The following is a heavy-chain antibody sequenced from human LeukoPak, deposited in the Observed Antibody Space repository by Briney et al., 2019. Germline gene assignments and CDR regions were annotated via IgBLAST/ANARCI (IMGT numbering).Heavy chain of an antibody. CDR3: ARRAGAYSHPFDY. CDR2: IYSGGST. D-gene: IGHD4/OR15-4a*01. J-gene: IGHJ4*02. CDR1: GFIVSSDY. V-gene: IGHV3-53*01. Sequence: PGGSLRLSCAASGFIVSSDYMSWVRQAPGKGLEWVSLIYSGGSTYYADSVKGRFTISRDNSKNTLYLQMNSLRAEDTAVYYCARRAGAYSHPFDYWGQGTLVTVSS.